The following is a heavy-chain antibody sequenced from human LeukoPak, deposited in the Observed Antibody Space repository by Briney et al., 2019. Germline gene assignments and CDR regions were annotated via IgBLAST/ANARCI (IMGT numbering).Heavy chain of an antibody. CDR2: INHSGST. J-gene: IGHJ6*03. V-gene: IGHV4-34*01. Sequence: SETLSLTCAVSGASVSGSNYYWSWIRQPPGKGLEWIGEINHSGSTNYNPSLKSRVTISVDTSKNQFSLKLRSVTAADTAVYYCARGQMRGPYYYYYMDVWGKGTTVTVSS. CDR1: GASVSGSNYY. CDR3: ARGQMRGPYYYYYMDV. D-gene: IGHD3-10*01.